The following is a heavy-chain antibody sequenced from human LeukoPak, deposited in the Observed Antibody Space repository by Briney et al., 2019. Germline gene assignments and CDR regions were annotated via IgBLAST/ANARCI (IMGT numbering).Heavy chain of an antibody. Sequence: SETLSLTCTGSGGSISSYYWSWLRQPAGKGLEWIGRIYTSGSTNYNPSLKSRVTISVDTSKNQFSLKLSSVTAADTAVYYCARVRRDYSSGWSNFDYWGQGTLVTVSS. CDR2: IYTSGST. V-gene: IGHV4-4*07. CDR1: GGSISSYY. D-gene: IGHD6-19*01. J-gene: IGHJ4*02. CDR3: ARVRRDYSSGWSNFDY.